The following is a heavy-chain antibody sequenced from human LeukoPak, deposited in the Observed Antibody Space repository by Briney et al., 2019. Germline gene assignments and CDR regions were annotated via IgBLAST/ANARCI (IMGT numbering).Heavy chain of an antibody. V-gene: IGHV1-46*01. D-gene: IGHD3-16*02. Sequence: ASVKVSCKASGDTFTSYYLHWVRQAPGQGLEWVGIINPSGGSTSYAQKFQGRVTMTRDTSTSTVYMELSSLRSEDTAMYYCARGRKLRLGELSLTFDYWGQGTLVIVSS. J-gene: IGHJ4*02. CDR3: ARGRKLRLGELSLTFDY. CDR2: INPSGGST. CDR1: GDTFTSYY.